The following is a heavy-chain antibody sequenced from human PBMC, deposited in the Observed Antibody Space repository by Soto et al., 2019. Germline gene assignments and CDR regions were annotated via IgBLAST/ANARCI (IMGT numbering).Heavy chain of an antibody. CDR3: ASYSSSSDWFDP. J-gene: IGHJ5*02. CDR2: IDPSDSYT. CDR1: GYSFTSYW. V-gene: IGHV5-10-1*01. D-gene: IGHD6-6*01. Sequence: PGESLKISCKGSGYSFTSYWISWVRQMPGKGLEWMGRIDPSDSYTNYSPSFQGHVTISADKSISTAYLQWSSLKASDTAMYYCASYSSSSDWFDPWGQGTLVTVPQ.